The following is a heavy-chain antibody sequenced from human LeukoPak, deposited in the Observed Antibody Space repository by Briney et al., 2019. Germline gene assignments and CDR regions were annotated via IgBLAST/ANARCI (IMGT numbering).Heavy chain of an antibody. V-gene: IGHV1-2*02. J-gene: IGHJ4*02. D-gene: IGHD3-16*01. CDR2: INPNTGDT. CDR1: GYSFTGFY. Sequence: ASVKVSCKASGYSFTGFYIQWMRQAPGQGLEWMGWINPNTGDTNSAPKFQGRITLTSDTSIRTAYMEISRLTSDDTAVYFCARSVPYISPSSNWGQGTLVTVSS. CDR3: ARSVPYISPSSN.